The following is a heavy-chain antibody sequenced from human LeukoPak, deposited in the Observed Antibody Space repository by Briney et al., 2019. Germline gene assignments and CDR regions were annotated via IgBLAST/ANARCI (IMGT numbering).Heavy chain of an antibody. CDR2: IYSGGST. CDR1: GFTVSSNH. D-gene: IGHD3-10*01. Sequence: PGGSLRLSCAASGFTVSSNHMSWVRQAPGKGLEWVPVIYSGGSTYYADSVKGRFTISRDNSKNTLYLQMNSLRAEDTAVYYCARDLTMVRGVLGVWGKGTTVTVSS. V-gene: IGHV3-53*01. CDR3: ARDLTMVRGVLGV. J-gene: IGHJ6*04.